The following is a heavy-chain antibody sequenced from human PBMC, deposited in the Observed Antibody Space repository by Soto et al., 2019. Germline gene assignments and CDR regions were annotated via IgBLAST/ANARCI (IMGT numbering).Heavy chain of an antibody. Sequence: GGSLRLSCAASGFTFSSYEMNWVRQAPGKGLEWVSYISSSGSTIYYADSVKGRFTVSRDNAKNSLYLQMNSLRAEDTAVYYCAKDPNGDYVGGVEFWGHGTMVTVSS. D-gene: IGHD4-17*01. CDR2: ISSSGSTI. CDR1: GFTFSSYE. V-gene: IGHV3-48*03. J-gene: IGHJ3*01. CDR3: AKDPNGDYVGGVEF.